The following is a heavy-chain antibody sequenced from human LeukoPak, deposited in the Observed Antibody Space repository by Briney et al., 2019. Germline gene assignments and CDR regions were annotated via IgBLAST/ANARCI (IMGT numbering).Heavy chain of an antibody. J-gene: IGHJ4*02. V-gene: IGHV3-21*01. CDR2: ISSSSSYI. CDR3: ATAVAGHGDFDY. D-gene: IGHD6-19*01. CDR1: GFTFDDYA. Sequence: KSGGSLRLSCAASGFTFDDYAIHWVRQAPGKGLEWVSSISSSSSYIYYADSVKGRFTISRDNAKNSLYLQMNSLRAEDTAVYYCATAVAGHGDFDYWGQGTLVTVSS.